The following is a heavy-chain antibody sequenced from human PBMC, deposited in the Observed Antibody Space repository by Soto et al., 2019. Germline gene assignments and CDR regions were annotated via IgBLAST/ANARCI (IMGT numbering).Heavy chain of an antibody. V-gene: IGHV1-69*02. D-gene: IGHD5-12*01. J-gene: IGHJ4*02. CDR1: GGTFSSYT. Sequence: ASVKVSCKASGGTFSSYTISWVRQAPGQGLEWMGRIIPILGIANYAQKFQGRVTITADKSTSTAYMELSSLRSEDTAVYYCARSKPRSGYSGYDSGLDYCGQGTLVTVSS. CDR3: ARSKPRSGYSGYDSGLDY. CDR2: IIPILGIA.